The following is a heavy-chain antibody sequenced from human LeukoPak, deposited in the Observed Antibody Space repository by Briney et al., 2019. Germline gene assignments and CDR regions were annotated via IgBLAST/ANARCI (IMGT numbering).Heavy chain of an antibody. CDR1: GFTFSSYG. CDR2: IWYDGSNK. J-gene: IGHJ3*02. Sequence: GGSLRLSCAASGFTFSSYGMHWVRQAPGKGVEWVAVIWYDGSNKYYADSVKGRFTISRDNSKTTLYLQMNSLRAEDTAVYYCAREKLNAFDIWGQGTMVTVSS. V-gene: IGHV3-33*01. CDR3: AREKLNAFDI. D-gene: IGHD3-10*01.